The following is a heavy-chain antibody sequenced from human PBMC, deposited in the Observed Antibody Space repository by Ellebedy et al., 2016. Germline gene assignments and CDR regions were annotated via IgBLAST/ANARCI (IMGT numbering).Heavy chain of an antibody. CDR1: GYTFTGYY. CDR3: ARDRGSGSYSTPGY. V-gene: IGHV1-2*02. J-gene: IGHJ4*02. CDR2: INPNSGGT. Sequence: ASVKVSXXASGYTFTGYYMHWVRQAPGQGLEWMGWINPNSGGTNYAQKLQGRVTMTTDTSTSTAYMELRSLRSDDTAVYYCARDRGSGSYSTPGYWGQGTLVTVSS. D-gene: IGHD1-26*01.